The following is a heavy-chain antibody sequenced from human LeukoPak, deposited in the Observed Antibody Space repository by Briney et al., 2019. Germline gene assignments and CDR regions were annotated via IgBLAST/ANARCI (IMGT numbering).Heavy chain of an antibody. CDR2: INHSGST. J-gene: IGHJ4*02. CDR3: ARYNSGWRYFDY. V-gene: IGHV4-34*01. D-gene: IGHD6-19*01. Sequence: SETLSLTCAVYGGSLSGYYWSWVRQPPGKGLEWIGEINHSGSTNYNPSLKRRVTISVDTSKNQFSLKLSSVTAADTAVYYCARYNSGWRYFDYWGQGTLVTVSS. CDR1: GGSLSGYY.